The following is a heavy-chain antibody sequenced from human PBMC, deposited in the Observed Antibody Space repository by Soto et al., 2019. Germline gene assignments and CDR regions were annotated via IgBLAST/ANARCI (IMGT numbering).Heavy chain of an antibody. V-gene: IGHV3-66*01. CDR1: GFTVSSKY. D-gene: IGHD2-21*01. CDR2: IQSGGYT. CDR3: TRDDGYGSGGGCYGGPMDV. Sequence: EVQLVESGGGLVQPGGSLRLSCAASGFTVSSKYMSWVRQAPGKGLEWVSLIQSGGYTYYADSVKGRFTISRDSSENTLFRQMNRLRVEDTAMYYRTRDDGYGSGGGCYGGPMDVWGKGATGTVAA. J-gene: IGHJ6*04.